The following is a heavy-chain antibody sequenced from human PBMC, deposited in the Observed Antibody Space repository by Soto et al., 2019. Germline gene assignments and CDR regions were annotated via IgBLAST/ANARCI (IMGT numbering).Heavy chain of an antibody. V-gene: IGHV4-4*07. D-gene: IGHD1-26*01. CDR2: IYATGTT. CDR3: ARGVGSSPPRY. CDR1: GASISGFY. J-gene: IGHJ4*02. Sequence: SETLSLTCTVSGASISGFYWSWIRKSAGKGLEWIGRIYATGTTDYNPSLKSRVMMSVDTSKKQFSLKLTSATAADTAVYYCARGVGSSPPRYWGRGTLVTVSS.